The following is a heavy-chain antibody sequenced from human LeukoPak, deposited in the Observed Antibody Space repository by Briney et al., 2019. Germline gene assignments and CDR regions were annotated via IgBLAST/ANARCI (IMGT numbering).Heavy chain of an antibody. CDR2: INPNTAGT. CDR3: ARGHLGYCTNGVCEHWFDP. Sequence: ASVKVSCKASGYTFTGYYIHWLRRAPGQGLEWIGWINPNTAGTKYAQKFQGRVTMTMDMSINTAYMELSRLRSDDTAVYYCARGHLGYCTNGVCEHWFDPWGQGTLVTVSS. D-gene: IGHD2-8*01. V-gene: IGHV1-2*02. CDR1: GYTFTGYY. J-gene: IGHJ5*02.